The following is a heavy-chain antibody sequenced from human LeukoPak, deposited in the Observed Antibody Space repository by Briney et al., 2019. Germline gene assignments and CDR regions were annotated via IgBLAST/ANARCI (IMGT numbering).Heavy chain of an antibody. CDR2: INHSGST. V-gene: IGHV4-34*01. CDR3: ARLRQILLWFGEFYDY. D-gene: IGHD3-10*01. Sequence: SETLSLTCAVYGGSFSGYYWSWIRQPPGKGLEWIGEINHSGSTNYNPSLKSRVTISVDTSKNQFSLKLSSVTAADTAVYYCARLRQILLWFGEFYDYWGQGTLVTVSS. J-gene: IGHJ4*02. CDR1: GGSFSGYY.